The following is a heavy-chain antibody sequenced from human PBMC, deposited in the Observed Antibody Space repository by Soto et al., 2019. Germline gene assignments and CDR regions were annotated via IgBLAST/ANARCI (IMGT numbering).Heavy chain of an antibody. D-gene: IGHD5-18*01. Sequence: QVQLVQSGAEVKKPGSSVKVSCKASGGTFSTHSIISWVRQAPGQGLEWMGRIIPTLDIIDYAQKFQDRVTITADKSTSTAYMELRGLMSEDTAVYYCARDERGYNYNSDYGLDVWGQGTTVTVSS. V-gene: IGHV1-69*08. CDR3: ARDERGYNYNSDYGLDV. J-gene: IGHJ6*01. CDR2: IIPTLDII. CDR1: GGTFSTHS.